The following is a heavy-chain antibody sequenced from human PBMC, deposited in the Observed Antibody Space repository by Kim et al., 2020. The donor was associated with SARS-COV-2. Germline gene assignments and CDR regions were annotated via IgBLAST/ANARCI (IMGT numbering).Heavy chain of an antibody. CDR3: ARGLSPGGAYYFDY. D-gene: IGHD3-10*01. J-gene: IGHJ4*02. V-gene: IGHV4-34*01. Sequence: TPALKSVVTISVDPSKNQFCLKLSSVTAADTALYYCARGLSPGGAYYFDYWCQGTLVTVSS.